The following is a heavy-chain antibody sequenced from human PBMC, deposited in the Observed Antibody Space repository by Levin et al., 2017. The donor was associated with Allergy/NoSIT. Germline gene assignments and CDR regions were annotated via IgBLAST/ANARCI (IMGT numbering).Heavy chain of an antibody. D-gene: IGHD1-26*01. CDR3: ARRVGSTGYFDY. J-gene: IGHJ4*02. CDR2: IDWDDDK. CDR1: GFSLTTSGMR. Sequence: QTLSLTCTFSGFSLTTSGMRVTWIRQPPGKALEWLARIDWDDDKFYSTSLKTRLTISKDTSKNQVVLTMTNMDPVDTATYYCARRVGSTGYFDYWGQGILVTVSS. V-gene: IGHV2-70*04.